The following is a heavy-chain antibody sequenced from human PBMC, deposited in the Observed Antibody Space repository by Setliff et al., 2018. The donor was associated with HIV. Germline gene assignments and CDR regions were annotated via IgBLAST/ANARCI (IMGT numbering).Heavy chain of an antibody. J-gene: IGHJ3*02. V-gene: IGHV3-21*01. CDR3: TRDLDLTGGEAFDI. Sequence: LRLSCAVSGFTFSGYWMTWVRQAPGKGLEWVASLSAESTFIYYADSMKGRFTISRDNARNSLYLQMNSLRAEDTAMYYCTRDLDLTGGEAFDIWGQGTMVTVSS. D-gene: IGHD3-3*01. CDR2: LSAESTFI. CDR1: GFTFSGYW.